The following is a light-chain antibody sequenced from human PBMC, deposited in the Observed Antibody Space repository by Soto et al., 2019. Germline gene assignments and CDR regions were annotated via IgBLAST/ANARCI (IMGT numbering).Light chain of an antibody. V-gene: IGKV3-15*01. J-gene: IGKJ1*01. CDR2: GIY. CDR3: QQYNNWPRT. Sequence: EIVMTQSPATLSVSPGERATLSCRASQSISSNLVWYQQKSGQAPTLLIYGIYIRATGVPARFSGSGSGTEFTLTISSLQSEDFAVYYCQQYNNWPRTFAQGTKVDIK. CDR1: QSISSN.